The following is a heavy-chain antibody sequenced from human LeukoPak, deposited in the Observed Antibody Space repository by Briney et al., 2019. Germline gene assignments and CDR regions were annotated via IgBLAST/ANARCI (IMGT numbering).Heavy chain of an antibody. D-gene: IGHD5-24*01. J-gene: IGHJ6*02. CDR3: ARDGYNYSTNSKNYYYYGMDV. Sequence: ASVKVSCKASGYTFTSYGISWVRQAPGQGLEWMGWISAYNGNTNYAQKLQGRVTMTTDTSTSTACMELRSLRSDDTAVYYCARDGYNYSTNSKNYYYYGMDVWGQGTTVTVSS. CDR2: ISAYNGNT. CDR1: GYTFTSYG. V-gene: IGHV1-18*01.